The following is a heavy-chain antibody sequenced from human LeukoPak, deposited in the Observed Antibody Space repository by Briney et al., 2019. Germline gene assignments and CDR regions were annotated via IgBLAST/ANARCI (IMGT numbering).Heavy chain of an antibody. V-gene: IGHV1-2*02. CDR3: ATVRPRTTYYYYYGMDV. CDR1: GYTFTGYY. CDR2: INPKSGGT. D-gene: IGHD1-7*01. J-gene: IGHJ6*02. Sequence: ASVKVSCKPSGYTFTGYYMHWVRQAPGQGLEWMGWINPKSGGTNYAQKFQGRVTMTEDTSTDTAYMELSSLRSEDTAVYYCATVRPRTTYYYYYGMDVWGQGTTVTVSS.